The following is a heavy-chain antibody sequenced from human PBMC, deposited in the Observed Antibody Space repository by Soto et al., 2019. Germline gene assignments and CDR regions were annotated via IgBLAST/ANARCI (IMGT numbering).Heavy chain of an antibody. CDR3: AADYYDSRTFDY. V-gene: IGHV1-58*02. J-gene: IGHJ4*02. CDR2: IVVGSGNT. D-gene: IGHD3-22*01. CDR1: GFTFTSSA. Sequence: SVKVSCKASGFTFTSSAMQWVRQARGQRLEWIGWIVVGSGNTNYAQKFQERVTITRDMSTSTAYMELSSLRSEDTAVYYCAADYYDSRTFDYWGQGTLVTVSS.